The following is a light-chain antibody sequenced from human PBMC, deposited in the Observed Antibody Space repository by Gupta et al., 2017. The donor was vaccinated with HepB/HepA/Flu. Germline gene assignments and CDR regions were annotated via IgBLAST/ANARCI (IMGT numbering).Light chain of an antibody. CDR1: SSNIGSNY. J-gene: IGLJ2*01. CDR2: RNN. V-gene: IGLV1-47*01. Sequence: QSVLPQPPSASVTPGQRVTISCSGSSSNIGSNYVYWYQQLPGTAPKLLIYRNNQRPSGVPDRFSGSKSGTSASLAISGLRYEDEADYYCAAWDDSLSGVVFGGGTKLTVL. CDR3: AAWDDSLSGVV.